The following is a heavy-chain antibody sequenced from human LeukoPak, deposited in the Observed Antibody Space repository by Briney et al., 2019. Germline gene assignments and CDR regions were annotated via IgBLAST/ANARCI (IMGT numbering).Heavy chain of an antibody. D-gene: IGHD3-10*01. CDR1: GFTFSSFG. CDR2: ISISSSYI. V-gene: IGHV3-21*01. J-gene: IGHJ4*02. CDR3: ARDRVSMVRGVTALDY. Sequence: GGSLRLSCAASGFTFSSFGMNWVRQAPGKGLEWVSSISISSSYIYYADSVKGRFTISRDNAKNSLYLQMNSLRAEDTAVYYCARDRVSMVRGVTALDYWGQGTLVTVSS.